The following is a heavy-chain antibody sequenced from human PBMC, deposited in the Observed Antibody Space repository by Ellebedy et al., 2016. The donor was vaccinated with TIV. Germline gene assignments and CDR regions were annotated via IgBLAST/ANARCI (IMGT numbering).Heavy chain of an antibody. J-gene: IGHJ6*02. Sequence: GESLKISCAASGFTFSDYYMSWIRQAPGKGLEWVSYISSGGSIMKYADSAKGRFTIPRDNADNSLYLQMNSLRDEDTAIYYCARPADQDYGDSVLGYYYTMDVWGQGTTVTVSS. CDR2: ISSGGSIM. D-gene: IGHD4-17*01. CDR1: GFTFSDYY. CDR3: ARPADQDYGDSVLGYYYTMDV. V-gene: IGHV3-11*04.